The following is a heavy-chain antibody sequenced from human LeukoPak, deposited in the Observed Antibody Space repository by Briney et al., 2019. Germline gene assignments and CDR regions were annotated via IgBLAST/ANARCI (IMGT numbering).Heavy chain of an antibody. CDR2: INPNSGST. CDR1: GYTLTDNY. Sequence: GASVKVSCKASGYTLTDNYIFWIRHSPGQGLDWMGWINPNSGSTNYAQKFEGRVTMTRDTSISTVYMDLSSLTSDDTAVYYCARGASYYASGSFYPWGQGTLVTVSS. J-gene: IGHJ5*02. CDR3: ARGASYYASGSFYP. V-gene: IGHV1-2*02. D-gene: IGHD3-10*01.